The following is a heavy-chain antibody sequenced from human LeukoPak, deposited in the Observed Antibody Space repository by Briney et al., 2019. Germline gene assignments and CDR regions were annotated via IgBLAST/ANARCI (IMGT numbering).Heavy chain of an antibody. D-gene: IGHD2-8*01. CDR1: GFTFSIYE. CDR3: ARGVTLGDS. CDR2: ISSSGSTI. Sequence: GGSLRLSCAASGFTFSIYEMNWVRQAPGKGLGWVSYISSSGSTIYYADSVKGRFTISRDNAKNSLYLQMNSLRAEDTAVYYCARGVTLGDSWGQGTLVTVSS. J-gene: IGHJ4*02. V-gene: IGHV3-48*03.